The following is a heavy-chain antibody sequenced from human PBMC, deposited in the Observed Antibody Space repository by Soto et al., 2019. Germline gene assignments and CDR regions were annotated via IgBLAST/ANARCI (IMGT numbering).Heavy chain of an antibody. CDR3: EANRGYNYYYGMGV. CDR2: ISGSGGST. CDR1: GFTFSSYA. J-gene: IGHJ6*02. V-gene: IGHV3-23*01. Sequence: GGSLRLSCAASGFTFSSYAMSWVRQAPGKGLEWVSAISGSGGSTYNADSGKGRLTISRDSSKNTLYLQSNSLRAEDPAVYYSEANRGYNYYYGMGVWGQGTTVTVAS. D-gene: IGHD3-22*01.